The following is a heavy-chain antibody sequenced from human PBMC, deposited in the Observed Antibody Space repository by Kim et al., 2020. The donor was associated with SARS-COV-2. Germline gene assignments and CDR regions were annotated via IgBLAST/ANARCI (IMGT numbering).Heavy chain of an antibody. CDR3: TTDGGDH. V-gene: IGHV1-69*13. D-gene: IGHD3-16*01. J-gene: IGHJ4*02. Sequence: SVKVSCKASGGTFNNFAISWVRQAPGQGLEWLGGISPLFGSPNYAQTFQDRVTITADESTSTAFMSLSSLRSDDTAVYYCTTDGGDHWGQGTRVSVSS. CDR1: GGTFNNFA. CDR2: ISPLFGSP.